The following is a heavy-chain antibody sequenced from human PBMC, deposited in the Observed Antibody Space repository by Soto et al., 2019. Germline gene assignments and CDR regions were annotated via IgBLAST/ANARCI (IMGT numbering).Heavy chain of an antibody. CDR3: ARVLNHYDFWSGSQLYYFDY. CDR1: GGSVSSGSYY. J-gene: IGHJ4*02. D-gene: IGHD3-3*01. CDR2: IYYSGST. Sequence: SATLSITCTVSGGSVSSGSYYLSWIRQPPGKGLEWIGYIYYSGSTNYNPSLKSRVNISVDTSKNQFSLKLSSVTAADTAVYYCARVLNHYDFWSGSQLYYFDYWGQGTLVTVSS. V-gene: IGHV4-61*01.